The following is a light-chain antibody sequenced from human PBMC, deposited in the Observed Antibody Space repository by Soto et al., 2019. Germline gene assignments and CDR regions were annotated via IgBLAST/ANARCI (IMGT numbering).Light chain of an antibody. CDR1: QSITSNY. J-gene: IGKJ1*01. Sequence: ETVLTQSPGTLSLSTGEGATLSCRASQSITSNYLAWYQQKPGQAPRLLIYGASSRATGIPDRFSGSGSGTDFTLTISRLEPEDFAVYYCQQYGSSPLTFGQGTKV. CDR2: GAS. CDR3: QQYGSSPLT. V-gene: IGKV3-20*01.